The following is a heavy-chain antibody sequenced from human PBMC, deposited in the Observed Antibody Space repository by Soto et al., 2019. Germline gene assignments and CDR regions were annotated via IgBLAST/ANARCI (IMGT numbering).Heavy chain of an antibody. CDR3: AVDSSGLGY. CDR1: GGSISSYY. Sequence: SETLSLTCTVSGGSISSYYWSWIRQPPGKGLEWIGYIYYSGSTNYNPSLKSRVTISVDTSKNQFSLKLSSVTAADTAVYYCAVDSSGLGYWGQGTLVTVSS. J-gene: IGHJ4*02. D-gene: IGHD6-19*01. V-gene: IGHV4-59*01. CDR2: IYYSGST.